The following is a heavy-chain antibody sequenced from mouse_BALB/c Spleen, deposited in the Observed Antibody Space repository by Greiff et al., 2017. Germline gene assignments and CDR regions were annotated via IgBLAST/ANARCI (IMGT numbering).Heavy chain of an antibody. Sequence: VQLQQPGAELVRPGASVKLSCKASGYTFTSYWINWVKQRPGQGLEWIGNIYPSDSYTNYNQKFKDKATLTVDKSSSTAYVQLSSPTSEDSAVYYCTRCQYRYDDMDDWGEGTSVTVSS. CDR3: TRCQYRYDDMDD. V-gene: IGHV1-69*02. J-gene: IGHJ4*01. CDR1: GYTFTSYW. D-gene: IGHD2-14*01. CDR2: IYPSDSYT.